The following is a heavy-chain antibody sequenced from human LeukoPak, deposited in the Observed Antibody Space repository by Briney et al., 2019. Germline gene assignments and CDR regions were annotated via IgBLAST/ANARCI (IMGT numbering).Heavy chain of an antibody. J-gene: IGHJ4*02. D-gene: IGHD3-9*01. V-gene: IGHV3-53*01. CDR1: GFTVSSNY. CDR3: ARSAIFTPFDY. CDR2: IYSGGST. Sequence: GGALRLSCAASGFTVSSNYMSWVRQAPGKGREWGSVIYSGGSTYYAESVKGRFTISRDNSKNTLYLQMNSLRAEDTAVYYCARSAIFTPFDYWGQGTLVTVFS.